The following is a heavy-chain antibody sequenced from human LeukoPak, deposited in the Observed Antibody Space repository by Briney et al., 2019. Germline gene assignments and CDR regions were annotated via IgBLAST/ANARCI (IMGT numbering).Heavy chain of an antibody. CDR2: ISGSGGST. V-gene: IGHV3-23*01. CDR3: AKASLIVVDYHYYGMDV. D-gene: IGHD3-22*01. CDR1: GFTFSNYA. J-gene: IGHJ6*02. Sequence: TGGSLRLSCAASGFTFSNYAMSWVRQAPGKGLEWVSVISGSGGSTYYADSVKGRFTMSRDNSKNTLYLQMNSLRAEDTAVYYCAKASLIVVDYHYYGMDVWGQGTTVTVSS.